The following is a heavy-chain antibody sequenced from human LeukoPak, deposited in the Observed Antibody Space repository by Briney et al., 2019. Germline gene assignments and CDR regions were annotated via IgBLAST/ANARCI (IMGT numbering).Heavy chain of an antibody. Sequence: PGGSLRLSCAASGFTFIDHYMDWVRLAPGKGLEWVARITNTPNNYASQYAASVRGRFTISRDESKSSLFLQMNSLKTEDTAIYYCARDTATALEYWGQGTLVTVSS. CDR1: GFTFIDHY. V-gene: IGHV3-72*01. D-gene: IGHD5-18*01. CDR2: ITNTPNNYAS. J-gene: IGHJ4*02. CDR3: ARDTATALEY.